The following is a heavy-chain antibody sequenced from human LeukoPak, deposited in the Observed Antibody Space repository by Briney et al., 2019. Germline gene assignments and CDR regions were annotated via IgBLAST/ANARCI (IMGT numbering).Heavy chain of an antibody. D-gene: IGHD6-13*01. Sequence: ASVKISCRASGFTFTTYGISWVRQAPGQGLEWMGWISAYNVNTNYAQKLQDRVTMTTDTSTSTAYMELRSLGSDDTAVYYCARSSTIAAAGTGLDYWGQGTLVTVSS. CDR2: ISAYNVNT. J-gene: IGHJ4*02. CDR1: GFTFTTYG. CDR3: ARSSTIAAAGTGLDY. V-gene: IGHV1-18*01.